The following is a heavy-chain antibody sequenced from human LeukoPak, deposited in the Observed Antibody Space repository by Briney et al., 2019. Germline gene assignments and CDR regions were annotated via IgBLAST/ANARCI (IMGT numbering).Heavy chain of an antibody. Sequence: GGSLRLSCAASGFTFSNYGMSWVRQAPGKGLEWVSTISSSAGSTEYADAVKGRFTISRDNSKNTLYLQMNSLRAEDTAVYYCAKALSPRTNMAAEDLDPWGQGTLVTVSS. CDR1: GFTFSNYG. CDR2: ISSSAGST. D-gene: IGHD6-13*01. V-gene: IGHV3-23*01. CDR3: AKALSPRTNMAAEDLDP. J-gene: IGHJ5*02.